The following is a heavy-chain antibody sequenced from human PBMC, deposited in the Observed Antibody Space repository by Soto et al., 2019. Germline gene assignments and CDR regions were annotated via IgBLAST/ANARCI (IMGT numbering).Heavy chain of an antibody. V-gene: IGHV3-23*01. CDR1: GLTFSSYA. D-gene: IGHD3-3*01. CDR2: ISNSGRST. Sequence: GGSLRLSXAASGLTFSSYAMSWVRQAPGKGLEWVSHISNSGRSTKYADSVMGRFTISRDNSKNTLYLQMNSLRAEDTAIYYCAKDALAYYDFWSWGQGTLVTVSS. CDR3: AKDALAYYDFWS. J-gene: IGHJ4*02.